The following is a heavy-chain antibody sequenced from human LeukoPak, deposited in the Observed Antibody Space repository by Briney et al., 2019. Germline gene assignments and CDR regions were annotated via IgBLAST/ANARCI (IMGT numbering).Heavy chain of an antibody. CDR3: ARITGHNYFDY. CDR1: GFTFSSYD. J-gene: IGHJ4*02. CDR2: IGHAGDT. V-gene: IGHV3-13*01. D-gene: IGHD1-20*01. Sequence: GGSLRLSCAASGFTFSSYDMHWVRQPTGKGLEWVSAIGHAGDTYYSGSVKGRFTISRENAKSSLYLQMNSLRAGDTAVYYCARITGHNYFDYWGQGTLVTVSS.